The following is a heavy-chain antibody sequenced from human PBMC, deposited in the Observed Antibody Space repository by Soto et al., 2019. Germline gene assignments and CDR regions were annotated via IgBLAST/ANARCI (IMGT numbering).Heavy chain of an antibody. CDR2: ISAYNGNT. CDR3: AREGVAASRVSYMDV. V-gene: IGHV1-18*01. Sequence: ASVKVSCKASGYTFTSYGISWVRQAPGQGLEWMGWISAYNGNTNYAQKLQGRVTMTTDTSTSTAYMELRSLRSDDTAVYYCAREGVAASRVSYMDVWGKGTTVTVSS. CDR1: GYTFTSYG. J-gene: IGHJ6*03. D-gene: IGHD2-15*01.